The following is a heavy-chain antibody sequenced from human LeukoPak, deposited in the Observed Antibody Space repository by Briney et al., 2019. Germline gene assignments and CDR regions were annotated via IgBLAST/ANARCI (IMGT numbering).Heavy chain of an antibody. CDR3: ARDRGHYNSGSILDY. CDR1: GFIFNSYG. Sequence: PGKSLRLSCAASGFIFNSYGMHWVRQAPGKGLEWVAVTWYDGNKRYHAESVKGRFTISRDNSKNTLYLQMNSPRVEDTAVYYCARDRGHYNSGSILDYWGQGTQVTVSS. J-gene: IGHJ4*02. CDR2: TWYDGNKR. V-gene: IGHV3-33*01. D-gene: IGHD3-10*01.